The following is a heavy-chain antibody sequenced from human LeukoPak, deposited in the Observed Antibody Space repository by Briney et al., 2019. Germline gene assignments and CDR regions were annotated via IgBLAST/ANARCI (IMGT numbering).Heavy chain of an antibody. D-gene: IGHD3-10*01. CDR2: IYYSGST. CDR3: ARGDKRVTMVRGVSYYYYHYMDV. CDR1: GGSISSYY. J-gene: IGHJ6*03. Sequence: SETLSLTCTVSGGSISSYYWSWIRQPPGKGLEWIGYIYYSGSTNYNPSLKSRVTISVDTSKNQFSLKLSSVTAADTAVYYCARGDKRVTMVRGVSYYYYHYMDVWGKGTTVTVSS. V-gene: IGHV4-59*01.